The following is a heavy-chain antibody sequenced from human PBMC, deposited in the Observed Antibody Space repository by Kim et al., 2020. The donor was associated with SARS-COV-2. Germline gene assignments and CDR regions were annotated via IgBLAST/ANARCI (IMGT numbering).Heavy chain of an antibody. CDR3: ATRKYSSDWYWYYFDS. D-gene: IGHD6-19*01. Sequence: SETLSLTCSVSGASMSSYYWSWIRQPPGKGLEWIGYAYYNGSTNYNPSLKSRVTISVDTSKNQFSLKLSSVTAADTAVYYCATRKYSSDWYWYYFDSWGQGTLVTVSS. V-gene: IGHV4-59*01. J-gene: IGHJ4*02. CDR1: GASMSSYY. CDR2: AYYNGST.